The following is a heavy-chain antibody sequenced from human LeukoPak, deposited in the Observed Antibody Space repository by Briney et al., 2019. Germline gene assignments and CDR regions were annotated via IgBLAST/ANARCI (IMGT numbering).Heavy chain of an antibody. CDR3: ARTAYYYGSGSGFDY. J-gene: IGHJ4*02. V-gene: IGHV5-51*01. CDR2: IYPGDSDT. D-gene: IGHD3-10*01. Sequence: GESLKISCKCSGYSFTSYWIGWVRQMPGKGLEWMGIIYPGDSDTRYSPSFQGQVTISADKSISTAYLQWSSLKASDTAMYYCARTAYYYGSGSGFDYWGQGTLVTVSS. CDR1: GYSFTSYW.